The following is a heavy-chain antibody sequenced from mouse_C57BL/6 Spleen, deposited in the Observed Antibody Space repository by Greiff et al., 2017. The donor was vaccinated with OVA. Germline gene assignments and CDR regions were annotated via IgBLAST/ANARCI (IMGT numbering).Heavy chain of an antibody. V-gene: IGHV1-50*01. CDR3: ARWGVTPHWYFDV. Sequence: VQLQQPGAELVKPGASVKLSCKASGYTFTSYWMQWVKQRPGQGLEWIGEIDPSDSYTNYNQKFKGQATLTVDTYSSTAYMQLSSLTSEDSAVYYCARWGVTPHWYFDVWGTGTTVTVSS. J-gene: IGHJ1*03. CDR1: GYTFTSYW. CDR2: IDPSDSYT. D-gene: IGHD2-1*01.